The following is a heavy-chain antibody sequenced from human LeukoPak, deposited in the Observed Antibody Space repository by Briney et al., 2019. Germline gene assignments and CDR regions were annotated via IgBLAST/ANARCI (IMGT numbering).Heavy chain of an antibody. CDR2: INHSGST. Sequence: PSETLSLTCAVYGGSFSGYYWSWIRQPPGKGLEWIGEINHSGSTNYSPSLKSRVTISVDTSKNQFSLKLSSVTAADTAVYYCARAGGNTPQTDYWGQGTLVTVSS. J-gene: IGHJ4*02. CDR1: GGSFSGYY. V-gene: IGHV4-34*01. CDR3: ARAGGNTPQTDY. D-gene: IGHD2-15*01.